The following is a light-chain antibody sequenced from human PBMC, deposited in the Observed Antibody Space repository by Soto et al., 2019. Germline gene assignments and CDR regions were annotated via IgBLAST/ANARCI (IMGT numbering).Light chain of an antibody. V-gene: IGLV2-14*01. Sequence: QSALTQPASVSGSPGQSITISCTGTSSDVGGYNYVSWYQQHPGKAPKLMIYEVSNRPSGVSNRFSGSKSGNTASLTISGLRAEDEADYYCSSYTSSSWVFGGGTKLTVL. J-gene: IGLJ3*02. CDR2: EVS. CDR1: SSDVGGYNY. CDR3: SSYTSSSWV.